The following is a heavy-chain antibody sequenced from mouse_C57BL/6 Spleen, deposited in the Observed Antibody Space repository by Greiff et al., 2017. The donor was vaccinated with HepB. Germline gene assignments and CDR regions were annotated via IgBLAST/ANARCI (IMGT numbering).Heavy chain of an antibody. D-gene: IGHD3-2*02. CDR1: GFTFSSYA. J-gene: IGHJ2*01. CDR2: ISDGGSYT. CDR3: AREGAAQVPFDY. Sequence: DVHLVESGGGLVKPGGSLKLSCAASGFTFSSYAMSWVRQTPEKRLEWVATISDGGSYTYYPDNVKGRFTISRDNAKNNLYLQMSHLKSEDTAMYYCAREGAAQVPFDYWGQGTTLTVSS. V-gene: IGHV5-4*01.